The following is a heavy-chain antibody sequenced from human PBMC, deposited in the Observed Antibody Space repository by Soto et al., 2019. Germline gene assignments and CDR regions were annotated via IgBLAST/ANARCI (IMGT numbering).Heavy chain of an antibody. V-gene: IGHV5-10-1*01. J-gene: IGHJ4*02. CDR1: GYSFAGYW. CDR2: IDPSDSQT. D-gene: IGHD3-22*01. CDR3: ARQVYDSDTGPNFQYYFDS. Sequence: GESLKISCKGSGYSFAGYWITWVRQKPGKGLGWMGRIDPSDSQTYYSPSFRGHVTISVTKSITTVFLQWSSLRASDTAMYYCARQVYDSDTGPNFQYYFDSWGQGTPVTVSS.